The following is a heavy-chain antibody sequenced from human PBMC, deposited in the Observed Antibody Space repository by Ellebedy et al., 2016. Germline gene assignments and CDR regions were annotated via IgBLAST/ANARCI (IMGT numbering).Heavy chain of an antibody. Sequence: ASVKVSCKASGYSFTKYLIGWVRQMPGKGLEWMGIIYPDDSDTKYSPSFQGQVTISVDKSISTAYLQWSSLKASDTAMYYCASPAGATNPSAFDYWGQGISVTVSS. CDR2: IYPDDSDT. CDR1: GYSFTKYL. CDR3: ASPAGATNPSAFDY. V-gene: IGHV5-51*01. D-gene: IGHD5-12*01. J-gene: IGHJ4*02.